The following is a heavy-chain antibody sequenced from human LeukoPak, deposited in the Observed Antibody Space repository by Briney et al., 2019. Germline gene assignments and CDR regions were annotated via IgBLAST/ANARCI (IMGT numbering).Heavy chain of an antibody. Sequence: SETLSLTCAVSGGSISSSNWWSWVRQPPGKVLEWIGEIYHSGSTNYNPSLKSRVTISVDKSKNQFSLKLSSVTAADTAVYYCARTGYSSGWYFDYWGQGTLVTVSS. CDR1: GGSISSSNW. V-gene: IGHV4-4*02. D-gene: IGHD6-19*01. J-gene: IGHJ4*02. CDR2: IYHSGST. CDR3: ARTGYSSGWYFDY.